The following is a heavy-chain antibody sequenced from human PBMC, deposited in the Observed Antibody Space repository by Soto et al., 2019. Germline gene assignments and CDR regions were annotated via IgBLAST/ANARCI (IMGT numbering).Heavy chain of an antibody. V-gene: IGHV3-30-3*01. J-gene: IGHJ6*02. D-gene: IGHD4-4*01. CDR3: ARGMTTGLRPDDYYGMDV. CDR1: GFTFSSYA. CDR2: ISYDGSNK. Sequence: GGSLRLSCAASGFTFSSYAMHWVRQAPGKGLEWVAVISYDGSNKYYADSVKGRFTISRDNSKNTLYLQMNSLRAEDTAVYYCARGMTTGLRPDDYYGMDVWGQGTTVTVSS.